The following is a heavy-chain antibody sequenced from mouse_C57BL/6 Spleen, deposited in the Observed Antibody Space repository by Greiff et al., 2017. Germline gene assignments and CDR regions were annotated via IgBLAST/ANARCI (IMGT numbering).Heavy chain of an antibody. Sequence: QVHVKQPGAELVRPGSSVKLSCKASGYTFTSYWMHWVKQRPIQGLEWIGNIDPSDSETHYNQKFKDKATLTVDKSSSTAYMQLSSLTSEDSAVYYCARSGYAYFDYWGQGTTLTVSS. J-gene: IGHJ2*01. D-gene: IGHD3-1*01. CDR3: ARSGYAYFDY. V-gene: IGHV1-52*01. CDR2: IDPSDSET. CDR1: GYTFTSYW.